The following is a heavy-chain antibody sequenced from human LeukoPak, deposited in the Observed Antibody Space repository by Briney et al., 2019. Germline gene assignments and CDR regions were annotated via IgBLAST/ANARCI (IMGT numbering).Heavy chain of an antibody. Sequence: SETLSLTCTVSGGSISSGSYYWSWIRQPAGKGLEWIGRIYTSGSTNYNPSLKSRVTISVDTSENQFSLKLSSVTAADTAVYYCARYSSSWYGNAFDIWGQGTMVTVSS. CDR1: GGSISSGSYY. D-gene: IGHD6-13*01. J-gene: IGHJ3*02. V-gene: IGHV4-61*02. CDR3: ARYSSSWYGNAFDI. CDR2: IYTSGST.